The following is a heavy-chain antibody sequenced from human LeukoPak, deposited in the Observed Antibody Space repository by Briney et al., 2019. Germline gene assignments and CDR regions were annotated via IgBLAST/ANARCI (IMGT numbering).Heavy chain of an antibody. CDR2: INHSGST. J-gene: IGHJ4*02. D-gene: IGHD3-22*01. Sequence: SETLSLTCIVSGGSIYSSSYYWSWIRQPPGKGLEWIGEINHSGSTNYNPSLKSRVTISVDTSKNQFSLKLSSVTAADTAVYYCATYYYDSSGYYDFYYWGQGTLVTVSS. V-gene: IGHV4-39*07. CDR1: GGSIYSSSYY. CDR3: ATYYYDSSGYYDFYY.